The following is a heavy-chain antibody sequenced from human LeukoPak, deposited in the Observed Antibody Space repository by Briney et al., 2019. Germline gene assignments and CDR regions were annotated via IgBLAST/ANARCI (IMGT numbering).Heavy chain of an antibody. J-gene: IGHJ4*02. CDR1: GFTFSSYA. CDR3: ASPRYSRSYVSQYYFDY. Sequence: GRSLRLSCAASGFTFSSYAMHWVRQAPGKGLEWMAVISYDGSNKNYADSVKGRFTISRDNSKNTLYLQMNSLRAEDTAVYYCASPRYSRSYVSQYYFDYWGQGTLVTVSS. D-gene: IGHD1-26*01. CDR2: ISYDGSNK. V-gene: IGHV3-30-3*01.